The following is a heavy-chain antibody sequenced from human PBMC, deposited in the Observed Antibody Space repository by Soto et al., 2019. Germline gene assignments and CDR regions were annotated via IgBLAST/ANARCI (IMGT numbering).Heavy chain of an antibody. J-gene: IGHJ6*02. CDR2: IKQDESEK. CDR3: ARGNLGLLPPPYYYYGMDV. V-gene: IGHV3-7*05. D-gene: IGHD1-1*01. Sequence: GGSLRLSCAASGFTFSSYWMSWVRQAPGKGLEWVANIKQDESEKYYVDSVKGRFTISRDNAKNSLYLQMNRLRAEDTAEYYCARGNLGLLPPPYYYYGMDVWGQGTTVTVSS. CDR1: GFTFSSYW.